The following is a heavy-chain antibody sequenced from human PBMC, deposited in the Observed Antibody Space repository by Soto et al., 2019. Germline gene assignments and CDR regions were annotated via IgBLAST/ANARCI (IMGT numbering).Heavy chain of an antibody. CDR3: ANSAGAYYDFWSGYPVPDY. D-gene: IGHD3-3*01. CDR1: GFTFSSYA. J-gene: IGHJ4*02. Sequence: GGFLRLSCAASGFTFSSYAMSWVRQAPGKGLEWVSAISGSGGSTYYADSVKGRFTISRDNSKNTLYLQMNSLRAEDTAVYYCANSAGAYYDFWSGYPVPDYWGQGTLVTVSS. V-gene: IGHV3-23*01. CDR2: ISGSGGST.